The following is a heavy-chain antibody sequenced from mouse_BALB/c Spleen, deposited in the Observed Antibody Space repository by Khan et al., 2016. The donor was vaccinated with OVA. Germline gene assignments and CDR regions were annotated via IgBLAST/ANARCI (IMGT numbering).Heavy chain of an antibody. CDR1: GFSLTDYA. J-gene: IGHJ4*01. Sequence: VELVESGPGLVALSQSLSITCTVSGFSLTDYAVSWIRQPPGKGLEWLGVIWGGGSKYYNSALKSRLSISKDNSKSQVFLKMNSLQTDDTAMYYCAKDPPYYAMDYWGQGTSVTVSS. CDR2: IWGGGSK. CDR3: AKDPPYYAMDY. V-gene: IGHV2-6-5*01.